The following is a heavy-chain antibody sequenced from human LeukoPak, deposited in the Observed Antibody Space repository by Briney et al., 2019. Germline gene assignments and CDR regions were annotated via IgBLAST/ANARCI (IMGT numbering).Heavy chain of an antibody. D-gene: IGHD3-3*01. CDR3: TRVAHYDFWSGSDY. V-gene: IGHV3-49*04. J-gene: IGHJ4*02. CDR2: IRSKAYGGTT. Sequence: GGSLRLSCAASGFTFSSYSMNWVRQAPGKGLEWVGFIRSKAYGGTTEYAASVKGRFTISRDDSKSIAYLQMNSLKTEDTAVYYCTRVAHYDFWSGSDYWGQGTLVTVSS. CDR1: GFTFSSYS.